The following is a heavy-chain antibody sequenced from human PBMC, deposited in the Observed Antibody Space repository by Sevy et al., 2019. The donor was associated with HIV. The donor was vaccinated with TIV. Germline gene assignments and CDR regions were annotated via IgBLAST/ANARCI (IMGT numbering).Heavy chain of an antibody. D-gene: IGHD3-22*01. V-gene: IGHV1-24*01. CDR2: FDPEDGET. Sequence: ASVKVSCKVSGYTLTGVSMHWVRQAPGKGLEWMATFDPEDGETYYAQKFQGRVTMTEDTSTDTAYMELSSLRSEDTAVFYCAITKDYYDNSGYPFDYWRQGTLVTVSS. CDR3: AITKDYYDNSGYPFDY. J-gene: IGHJ4*02. CDR1: GYTLTGVS.